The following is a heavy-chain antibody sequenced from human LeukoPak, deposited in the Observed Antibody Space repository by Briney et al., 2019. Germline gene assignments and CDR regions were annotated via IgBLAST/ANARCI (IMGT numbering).Heavy chain of an antibody. Sequence: GESLKISCKGSGYSFTSYWISWVRQMPGKGLEWMGGIDPSDSYTNYSPSFQGHVTISADKSISTAHLQWSSLKASDTAMYYCARRFGYCSSTSCYSGFDYWGQGTLVTVSS. CDR2: IDPSDSYT. CDR3: ARRFGYCSSTSCYSGFDY. CDR1: GYSFTSYW. V-gene: IGHV5-10-1*01. J-gene: IGHJ4*02. D-gene: IGHD2-2*01.